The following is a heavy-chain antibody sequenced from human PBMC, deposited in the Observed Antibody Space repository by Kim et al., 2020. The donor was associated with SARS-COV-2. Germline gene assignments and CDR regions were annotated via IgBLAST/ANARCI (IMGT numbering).Heavy chain of an antibody. V-gene: IGHV4-39*01. Sequence: SETLSLTCTVSGGSISSSSYYWGWIRQPPGKGLEWIGSIYYSGSTYYNPSLKSRVTISVDTSKNQFSLKLSSVTAADTAVYYCARRVVPAAMPARYYYYYGMDVWGQGTTVTVSS. D-gene: IGHD2-2*01. CDR2: IYYSGST. CDR1: GGSISSSSYY. J-gene: IGHJ6*02. CDR3: ARRVVPAAMPARYYYYYGMDV.